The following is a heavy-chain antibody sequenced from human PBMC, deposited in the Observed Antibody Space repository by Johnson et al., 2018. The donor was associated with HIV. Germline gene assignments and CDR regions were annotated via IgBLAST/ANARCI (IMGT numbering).Heavy chain of an antibody. V-gene: IGHV3-30*04. J-gene: IGHJ3*01. CDR2: ISYDGRNK. D-gene: IGHD3-9*01. Sequence: QVQLVESGGGLVQPGGSLRLSCAASGFTFSSYPMHWVRQAPGKGLEWVAVISYDGRNKYYADSVKGRFPISRDNSKNRLYLQMNSLRAEDTAFYYCARGSVLAGYFSLDPFDVWGQGTLVTVSS. CDR3: ARGSVLAGYFSLDPFDV. CDR1: GFTFSSYP.